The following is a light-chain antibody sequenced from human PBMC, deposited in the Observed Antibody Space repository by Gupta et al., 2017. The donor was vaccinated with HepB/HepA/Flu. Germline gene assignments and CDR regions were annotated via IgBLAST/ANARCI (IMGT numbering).Light chain of an antibody. J-gene: IGKJ4*01. CDR3: QQYDNWPLT. CDR1: HSVSSN. Sequence: IVMTQSPATLSVSPGERGTLSCRASHSVSSNLAWYQQKPGQAPRLLIYGVSTRATGIPARFSGSGSGTEFTLTISSLQSEDFAVYYCQQYDNWPLTFGGGTKVEIK. V-gene: IGKV3-15*01. CDR2: GVS.